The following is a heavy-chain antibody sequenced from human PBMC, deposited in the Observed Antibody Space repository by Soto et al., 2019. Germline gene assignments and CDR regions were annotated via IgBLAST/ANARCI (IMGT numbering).Heavy chain of an antibody. CDR2: ISSSSSYI. J-gene: IGHJ6*02. CDR1: GFTFSSYS. V-gene: IGHV3-21*01. CDR3: ARDLELRFLAGMDV. Sequence: GGSLRLSCAASGFTFSSYSMNWVRQAPGKGLEWVSSISSSSSYIYYADSVKGRFTISRDNAKNSLYLQMNSLRAEDTAVYYCARDLELRFLAGMDVWGQGTTVTVSS. D-gene: IGHD3-3*01.